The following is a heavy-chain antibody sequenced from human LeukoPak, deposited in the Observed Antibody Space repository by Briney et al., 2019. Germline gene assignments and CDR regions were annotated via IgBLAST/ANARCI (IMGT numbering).Heavy chain of an antibody. CDR1: GGSISGYY. V-gene: IGHV4-59*08. J-gene: IGHJ4*02. CDR3: ARYYTSGSFDY. Sequence: SETLSLTCTVSGGSISGYYWSWIRQPPGKGLEWIGYIYYSGSTNYNPSLQSRVTISVDTSKNQFSLKLSSVTAADTAVYYCARYYTSGSFDYWGQGTLVTVSS. D-gene: IGHD3-10*01. CDR2: IYYSGST.